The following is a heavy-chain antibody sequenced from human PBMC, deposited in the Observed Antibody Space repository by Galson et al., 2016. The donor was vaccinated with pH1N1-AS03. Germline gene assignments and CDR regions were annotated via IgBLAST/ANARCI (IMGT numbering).Heavy chain of an antibody. Sequence: SVKVSCKASGYTFGNYGISWMRQAPGQGLEWVGWISASNGDTNYARKFQGRITMTKDTFTSTVFMELRSLRSEDTAVFYCARESDCSSGTCYSRAFYDWGQGTPVTVSS. D-gene: IGHD2-2*02. V-gene: IGHV1-18*04. CDR1: GYTFGNYG. CDR2: ISASNGDT. J-gene: IGHJ4*02. CDR3: ARESDCSSGTCYSRAFYD.